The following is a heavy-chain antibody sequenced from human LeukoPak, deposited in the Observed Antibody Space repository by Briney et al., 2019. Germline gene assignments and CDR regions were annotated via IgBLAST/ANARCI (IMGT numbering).Heavy chain of an antibody. V-gene: IGHV3-73*01. Sequence: KVSCKASGGTFSSYAISWVRPASGKGRAWVGRIRSKANNYATAYAASVKGRFTVSRDDSKKTAYLQMNSLKTEDTAVYYCARIWEHAFDIWGQGTMVTVSS. D-gene: IGHD1-26*01. CDR3: ARIWEHAFDI. CDR2: IRSKANNYAT. CDR1: GGTFSSYA. J-gene: IGHJ3*02.